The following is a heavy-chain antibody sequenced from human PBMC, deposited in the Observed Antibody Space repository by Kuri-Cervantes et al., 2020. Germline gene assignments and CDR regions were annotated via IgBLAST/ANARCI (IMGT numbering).Heavy chain of an antibody. D-gene: IGHD5-24*01. CDR1: GFTFSSYS. CDR2: ISSSSSYI. J-gene: IGHJ6*02. CDR3: AREMATITPGMDV. V-gene: IGHV3-21*01. Sequence: GESLKISCAASGFTFSSYSMNWVRQAPGKGLEWVSSISSSSSYIYYADSVKGRFTISRDNAKNSLYLQMNSLRAEDTAVHYCAREMATITPGMDVWGQGTTVTVSS.